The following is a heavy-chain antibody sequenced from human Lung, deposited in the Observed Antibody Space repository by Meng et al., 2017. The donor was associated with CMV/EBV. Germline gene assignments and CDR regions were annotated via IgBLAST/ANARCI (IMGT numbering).Heavy chain of an antibody. V-gene: IGHV4-59*01. Sequence: SETXSLTFPVSGGSISSYYWSWIRQPPGKGLEDIGYIYYSGSTSYNPSLKSRVTISVDTSKNQFSLKLSSVTAADTAVYYCARHGSGSYFYGMDVWGQGTTVTVSS. CDR3: ARHGSGSYFYGMDV. CDR1: GGSISSYY. D-gene: IGHD3-10*01. CDR2: IYYSGST. J-gene: IGHJ6*02.